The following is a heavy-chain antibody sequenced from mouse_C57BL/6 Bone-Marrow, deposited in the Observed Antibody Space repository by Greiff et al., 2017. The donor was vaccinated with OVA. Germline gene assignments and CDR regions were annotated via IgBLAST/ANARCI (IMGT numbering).Heavy chain of an antibody. J-gene: IGHJ2*01. D-gene: IGHD2-3*01. CDR3: ARASYDGYYLDY. CDR1: GYAFSSSW. CDR2: IYPGDGDT. V-gene: IGHV1-82*01. Sequence: VQLQQSGPELVKPGASVKISCKASGYAFSSSWMNWVKQRPGKGLEWIGRIYPGDGDTNYTGKFKGKATLTADKSSSTAYIQLSSLTSEDSAVYFCARASYDGYYLDYWGQGTTLTVSS.